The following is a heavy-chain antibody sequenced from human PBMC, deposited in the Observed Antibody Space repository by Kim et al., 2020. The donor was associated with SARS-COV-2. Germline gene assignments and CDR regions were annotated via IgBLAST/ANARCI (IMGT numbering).Heavy chain of an antibody. CDR2: INPSGGST. Sequence: ASVKVSCKASGYTFTSYYMHWVRQAPGQGLEWMGIINPSGGSTSYAQKFQGRVTMTRDTSTSTVYMELSSLRSEDTAVYYCARRIAAAGNYYYYYMDVWGKGTTVTVSS. CDR1: GYTFTSYY. CDR3: ARRIAAAGNYYYYYMDV. V-gene: IGHV1-46*01. D-gene: IGHD6-13*01. J-gene: IGHJ6*03.